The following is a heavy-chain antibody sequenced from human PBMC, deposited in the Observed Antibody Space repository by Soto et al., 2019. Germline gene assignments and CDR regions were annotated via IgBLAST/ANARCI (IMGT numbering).Heavy chain of an antibody. CDR2: INHSGST. V-gene: IGHV4-34*01. J-gene: IGHJ4*02. CDR3: ARANRKALRGRGIYFDY. CDR1: GGSFSGYY. D-gene: IGHD3-16*01. Sequence: SETLSLTCAVYGGSFSGYYWSWIRQPPGKGLEWIGEINHSGSTNYNPSLKSRVTISVDTSKNQFSLKLSSVTAADTAVYYCARANRKALRGRGIYFDYWGQGTLVTVSS.